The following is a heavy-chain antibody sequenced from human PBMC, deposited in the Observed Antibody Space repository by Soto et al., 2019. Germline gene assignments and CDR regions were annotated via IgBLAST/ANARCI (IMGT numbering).Heavy chain of an antibody. J-gene: IGHJ4*02. CDR3: ARDMTGADDY. CDR2: IDPYDTGI. V-gene: IGHV3-74*01. D-gene: IGHD3-9*01. Sequence: EVHLVESGGGLVQPGGSLRLSSAASGFTFSKYWCHWVRQAPGKGLMWVSRIDPYDTGITYADSVKGRFTISRDNARNTLYLQMDSLTAEDTAVSYCARDMTGADDYLGQGTLVTVSS. CDR1: GFTFSKYW.